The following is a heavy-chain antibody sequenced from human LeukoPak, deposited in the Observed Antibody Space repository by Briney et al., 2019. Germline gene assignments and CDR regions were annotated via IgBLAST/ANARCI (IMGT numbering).Heavy chain of an antibody. J-gene: IGHJ4*02. D-gene: IGHD3-9*01. CDR3: ASRLTGTYFDY. V-gene: IGHV3-23*01. CDR2: ISKSGDGT. Sequence: GGSLRLSCAASGFTFSSYAMSWVRQVPGKGLEWISGISKSGDGTYYADSVKGRFTISRDNSKNTLYLQMNSLRAEDTAVYYCASRLTGTYFDYWGQGTLVTVSS. CDR1: GFTFSSYA.